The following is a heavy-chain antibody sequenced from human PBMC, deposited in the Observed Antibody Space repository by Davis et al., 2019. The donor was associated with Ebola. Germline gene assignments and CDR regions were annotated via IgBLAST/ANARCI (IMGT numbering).Heavy chain of an antibody. CDR2: IKSKTDGGTT. D-gene: IGHD7-27*01. CDR1: GFTFNDAS. J-gene: IGHJ4*02. CDR3: TTAWGLWAHFDY. Sequence: GESLKISCAASGFTFNDASMSWVRQAPGKGLEWVGHIKSKTDGGTTDYAAPVKGRFTISRDDSKNMMYLQMSSLKSEDTGVYYCTTAWGLWAHFDYWGQGTLVTVSS. V-gene: IGHV3-15*01.